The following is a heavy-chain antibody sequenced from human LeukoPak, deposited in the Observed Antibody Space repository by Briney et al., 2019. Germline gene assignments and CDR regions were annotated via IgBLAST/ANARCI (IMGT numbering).Heavy chain of an antibody. V-gene: IGHV5-51*01. CDR2: IYPGDSDT. D-gene: IGHD3-22*01. Sequence: GESLKISCKGSGYSFNTYWIGWVRQMPGKGLEWMGIIYPGDSDTRYSPSFQGQVTISADKSISTAYLQWSSLKASDTAMYYCARTQTATDSSGYYILFDYWGQGTLVTVSS. J-gene: IGHJ4*02. CDR3: ARTQTATDSSGYYILFDY. CDR1: GYSFNTYW.